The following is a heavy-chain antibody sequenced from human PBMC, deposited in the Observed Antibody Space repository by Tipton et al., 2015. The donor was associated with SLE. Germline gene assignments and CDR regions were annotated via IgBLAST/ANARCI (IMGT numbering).Heavy chain of an antibody. CDR2: IYPPDSDT. CDR1: GYSFASYW. V-gene: IGHV5-51*03. J-gene: IGHJ4*02. Sequence: QLVQSGAEVKKSGESLKISCKGYGYSFASYWIGWVRQMPEKGLEWMGLIYPPDSDTRYSPSFQGRVTLSVDKSISTAYLQWSSLKASDTAMYYCARVRADFGVVIIYEYWGQGTLVTVSS. CDR3: ARVRADFGVVIIYEY. D-gene: IGHD3-3*01.